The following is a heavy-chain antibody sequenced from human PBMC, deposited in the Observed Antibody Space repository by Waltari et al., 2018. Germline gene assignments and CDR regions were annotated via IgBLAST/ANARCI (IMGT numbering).Heavy chain of an antibody. CDR1: GGSISSYY. CDR3: ARVSYDYVWGSYRRYYYYGMDV. J-gene: IGHJ6*02. D-gene: IGHD3-16*02. V-gene: IGHV4-59*01. Sequence: QVQLQESGPGLVKPSETLSLPCTVSGGSISSYYWSWIRPPPGKGLEWIGYIYYSGSTNYNPSLKSRVTISVDTSKNQFSLKLSSVTAADTAVYYCARVSYDYVWGSYRRYYYYGMDVWGQGTTVTVSS. CDR2: IYYSGST.